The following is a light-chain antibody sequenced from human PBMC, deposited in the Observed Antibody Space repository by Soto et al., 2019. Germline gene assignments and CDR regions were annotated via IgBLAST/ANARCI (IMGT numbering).Light chain of an antibody. CDR1: QSVGTN. Sequence: ERVMTQSPATLSVSPGERATLSCRASQSVGTNLAWYQQKPGQAPRLLIYGASNRATGIPARFSGSGSGTDFTPTISSLEPEDFAVYYCQQRSNWPPITFGQGTRLEIK. CDR3: QQRSNWPPIT. V-gene: IGKV3-11*01. CDR2: GAS. J-gene: IGKJ5*01.